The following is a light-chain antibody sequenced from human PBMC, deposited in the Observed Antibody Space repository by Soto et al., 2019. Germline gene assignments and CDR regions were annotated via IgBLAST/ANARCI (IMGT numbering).Light chain of an antibody. CDR2: DVI. V-gene: IGLV2-11*01. J-gene: IGLJ1*01. CDR3: CSYAGSYTFV. CDR1: SSDVGGYSY. Sequence: QSALTQPRSVSGSXXXXXXISCSGTSSDVGGYSYVSWYQQRPGKAPKLMIYDVITRPSGVPDRFSGSKSGNTASPTISGLQAEDEADYFCCSYAGSYTFVFGTGTKVTVL.